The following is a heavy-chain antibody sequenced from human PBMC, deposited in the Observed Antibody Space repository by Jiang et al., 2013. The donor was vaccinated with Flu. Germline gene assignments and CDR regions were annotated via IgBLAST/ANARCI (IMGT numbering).Heavy chain of an antibody. J-gene: IGHJ1*01. CDR1: GRSLDTHGVG. D-gene: IGHD3-3*01. Sequence: KPTQTLTLSCTVSGRSLDTHGVGVGWIRQSPTKALECLALVYWDNDKRYRPSLRDRLTITKDTSLTHVVLTLADLGPEDSGTYYCALFSSRAYDFWSGAVDHWGQGISVSVSS. CDR3: ALFSSRAYDFWSGAVDH. CDR2: VYWDNDK. V-gene: IGHV2-5*06.